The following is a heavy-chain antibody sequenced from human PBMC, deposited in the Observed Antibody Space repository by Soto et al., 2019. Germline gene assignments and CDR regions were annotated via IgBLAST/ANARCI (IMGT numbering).Heavy chain of an antibody. J-gene: IGHJ4*02. CDR2: IYYSGDT. CDR3: ARVGDYDSSASLRVDY. CDR1: GGSMSSYY. V-gene: IGHV4-59*01. Sequence: SETLSLTCTVSGGSMSSYYWSWIRQPPGKGLEWIGYIYYSGDTKNNPSLKSRVTISVDTSKYQFSLKLTSVTAAASAVDYCARVGDYDSSASLRVDYWGQGPLFPVPS. D-gene: IGHD3-22*01.